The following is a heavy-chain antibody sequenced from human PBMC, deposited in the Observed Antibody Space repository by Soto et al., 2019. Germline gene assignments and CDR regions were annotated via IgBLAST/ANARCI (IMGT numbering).Heavy chain of an antibody. Sequence: ASVKVSCKASGYTFTSYGISWVRQAPGQGLEWMGWIGAYNGNTNEAQKHQGRVTMTTDTSTSTAYMKLRSLRSDDTAVYYCARNHLWIQLWVVIDAFDIWGQGTMVTVSS. CDR3: ARNHLWIQLWVVIDAFDI. CDR2: IGAYNGNT. V-gene: IGHV1-18*01. J-gene: IGHJ3*02. CDR1: GYTFTSYG. D-gene: IGHD5-18*01.